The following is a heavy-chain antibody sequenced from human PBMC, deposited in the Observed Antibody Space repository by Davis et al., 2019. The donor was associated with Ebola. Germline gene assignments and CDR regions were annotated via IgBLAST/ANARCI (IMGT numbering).Heavy chain of an antibody. CDR2: INPNSGGT. V-gene: IGHV1-2*02. D-gene: IGHD3-16*02. CDR3: ARAVMITFGGVIGGLDY. Sequence: ASVKVSCKASGYTFTGYYMHWVRQAPGQGLEWMGWINPNSGGTNYAQKFQGRVTMTRDTSISTAYMELSRLRSDDTAVYYCARAVMITFGGVIGGLDYWGQGTLVTVSS. J-gene: IGHJ4*02. CDR1: GYTFTGYY.